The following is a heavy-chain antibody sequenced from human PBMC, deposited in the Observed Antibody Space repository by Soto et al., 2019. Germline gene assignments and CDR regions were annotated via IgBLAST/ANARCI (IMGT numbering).Heavy chain of an antibody. Sequence: GESRKISCKGSGYSFTSYWISWVRQMPGKGLEWMGRIDPSDSYTNYSPSFQGHVTISADKSISTAYLQWSSLKASDTAMYYCARFITMVRGEYYGMDVWGQGTTVTVSS. D-gene: IGHD3-10*01. V-gene: IGHV5-10-1*01. CDR3: ARFITMVRGEYYGMDV. CDR2: IDPSDSYT. CDR1: GYSFTSYW. J-gene: IGHJ6*02.